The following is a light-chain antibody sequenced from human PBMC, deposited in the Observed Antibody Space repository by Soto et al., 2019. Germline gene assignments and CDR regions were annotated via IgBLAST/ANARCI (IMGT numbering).Light chain of an antibody. CDR3: QQYNNWPPVT. V-gene: IGKV3-15*01. J-gene: IGKJ5*01. CDR2: GAS. Sequence: EIVMTQSPVTLSVSPGERVTLSCRASQSVSNNLAWYQQKSGQAPRLLIYGASTRVTGIPARFSGSGSGTEFTLTISGLQSEDFAIYYCQQYNNWPPVTFGQGTRLEIK. CDR1: QSVSNN.